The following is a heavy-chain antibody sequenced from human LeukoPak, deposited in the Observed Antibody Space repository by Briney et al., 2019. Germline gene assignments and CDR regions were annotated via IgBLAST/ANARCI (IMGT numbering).Heavy chain of an antibody. D-gene: IGHD3-10*01. CDR3: AKPMEGNYYGWERNSPFDAFEI. CDR2: ISWNSATI. J-gene: IGHJ3*02. CDR1: GFVFDEYA. Sequence: PGRSLRLSCAASGFVFDEYAMHWVRQVPGKGLEWVSGISWNSATIVYADFVKGRFTTSRDNAKNSLYLQISSLRTEDTALYYCAKPMEGNYYGWERNSPFDAFEIWGLGTMVTVSS. V-gene: IGHV3-9*01.